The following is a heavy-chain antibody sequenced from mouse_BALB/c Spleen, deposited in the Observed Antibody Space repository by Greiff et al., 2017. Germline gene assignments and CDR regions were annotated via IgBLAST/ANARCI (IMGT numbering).Heavy chain of an antibody. D-gene: IGHD2-1*01. CDR1: GYTFTSYW. Sequence: VHVKQSGTVLARPGASVKMSCKASGYTFTSYWMHWVKQRPGQGLEWIGAIYPGNSDTSYNQKFKGKAKLTAVTSTSTAYMELSSLTNEDSAVYYCTRRGNYWYFDVWGAGTTVTVSS. CDR3: TRRGNYWYFDV. V-gene: IGHV1-5*01. CDR2: IYPGNSDT. J-gene: IGHJ1*01.